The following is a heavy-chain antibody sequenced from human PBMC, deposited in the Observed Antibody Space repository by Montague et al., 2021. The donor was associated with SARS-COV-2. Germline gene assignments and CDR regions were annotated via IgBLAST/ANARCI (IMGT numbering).Heavy chain of an antibody. CDR3: ARHETGDPPFDD. CDR2: IYYSGRT. V-gene: IGHV4-39*01. CDR1: GGSIMSSDYH. D-gene: IGHD7-27*01. Sequence: SETLSLTCTVSGGSIMSSDYHWGWIRQPPGKGLEWIGRIYYSGRTMYNPSLKTRVSMSIDKSKNQFSLRLNSVTAADTSIYYCARHETGDPPFDDWGQGTLVTVSS. J-gene: IGHJ4*02.